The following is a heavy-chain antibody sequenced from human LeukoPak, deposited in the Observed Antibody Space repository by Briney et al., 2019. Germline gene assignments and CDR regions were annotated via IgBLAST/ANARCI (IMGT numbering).Heavy chain of an antibody. CDR2: ISGSGGSA. D-gene: IGHD2-2*01. J-gene: IGHJ4*02. CDR3: AKTTDCSGSSCYAAGGY. V-gene: IGHV3-23*01. Sequence: QSGGSLRLSCAASGFTFSSYAMSWVRQAPGKGLEWVSAISGSGGSAFYADSVKGRFTISRDNSKNTLYLQMNSLRAEDTAVYYCAKTTDCSGSSCYAAGGYWGQGTLVSVSS. CDR1: GFTFSSYA.